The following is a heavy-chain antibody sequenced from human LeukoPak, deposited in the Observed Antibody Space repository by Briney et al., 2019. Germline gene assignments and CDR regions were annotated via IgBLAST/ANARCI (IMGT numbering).Heavy chain of an antibody. CDR1: GFTFSSFT. D-gene: IGHD2-2*01. J-gene: IGHJ4*02. V-gene: IGHV3-30-3*01. CDR3: ARQCSVTSCL. Sequence: GGSLRLSCAASGFTFSSFTMHWVRQAPGKGLEWVAVISYDGSKKYYADSVKGRFTISRDNSKNTLYLQMNSLRAEDTALYYCARQCSVTSCLWGQGTLVTVSS. CDR2: ISYDGSKK.